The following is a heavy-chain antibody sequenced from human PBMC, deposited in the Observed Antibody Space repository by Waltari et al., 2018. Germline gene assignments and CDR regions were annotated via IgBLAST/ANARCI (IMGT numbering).Heavy chain of an antibody. CDR3: AKEGGYSYYNNYFDS. J-gene: IGHJ5*01. CDR1: GFAFGFNG. Sequence: EAHLVESGGRETRPGGSLRLSWVASGFAFGFNGMSWVRQGPGKGLEWVGSISYNGGKTYYAESVEGRFSISRDNAESSLYLQMNSLRVEDTALYYCAKEGGYSYYNNYFDSWGQGTRVTVSS. V-gene: IGHV3-20*04. CDR2: ISYNGGKT. D-gene: IGHD3-10*01.